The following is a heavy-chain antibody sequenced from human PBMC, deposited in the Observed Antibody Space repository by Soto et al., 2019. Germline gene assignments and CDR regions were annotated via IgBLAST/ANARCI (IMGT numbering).Heavy chain of an antibody. J-gene: IGHJ4*02. CDR1: GGSISSDRYF. CDR2: MFYSGST. D-gene: IGHD3-22*01. V-gene: IGHV4-39*01. Sequence: QLQLQESGPGLVKPSGTLSLTCTVSGGSISSDRYFWAWIRQPPGKGLEWIGGMFYSGSTYYNPSLKSRGTISVDMSVDMSKNRFSLKLNSVSAADTAIYFCARADYYDSYSYYFLPFDFDFWGQGTLVTVSS. CDR3: ARADYYDSYSYYFLPFDFDF.